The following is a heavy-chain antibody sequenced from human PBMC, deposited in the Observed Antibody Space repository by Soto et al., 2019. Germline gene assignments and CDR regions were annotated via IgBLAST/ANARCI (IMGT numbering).Heavy chain of an antibody. Sequence: GWLRLSWAACGFSFSTYNMNWVRQAPGKGLERDSSINGRSNYKYYTDSVKGRFTISREKPKNSQYLQMNSLRAEDTAVYYCLREDGFVASNSAFDYWGRRTLVAVSS. V-gene: IGHV3-21*01. J-gene: IGHJ4*02. CDR2: INGRSNYK. CDR3: LREDGFVASNSAFDY. CDR1: GFSFSTYN. D-gene: IGHD7-27*01.